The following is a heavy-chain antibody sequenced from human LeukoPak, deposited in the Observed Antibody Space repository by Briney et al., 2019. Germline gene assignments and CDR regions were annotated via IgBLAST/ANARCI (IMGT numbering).Heavy chain of an antibody. CDR2: ISGSGGST. CDR3: AKVTGSGWYFFDY. V-gene: IGHV3-23*01. J-gene: IGHJ4*02. CDR1: GFTFSSSA. Sequence: GGSLRLSCAASGFTFSSSAINWVRQAPGKGLEWVSAISGSGGSTYYADSVKGRFTISRDNSKNTLYLQMNSLRAEDTAVYYCAKVTGSGWYFFDYWGQGTLVTVSS. D-gene: IGHD6-19*01.